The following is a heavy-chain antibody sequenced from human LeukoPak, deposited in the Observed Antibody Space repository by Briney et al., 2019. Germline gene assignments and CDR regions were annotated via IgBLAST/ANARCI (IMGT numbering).Heavy chain of an antibody. CDR3: ARDSLVVPAAMVHFDY. CDR1: GYTFTSYG. V-gene: IGHV1-18*01. CDR2: ISAYNGNT. D-gene: IGHD2-2*01. J-gene: IGHJ4*02. Sequence: GASVKVSCEASGYTFTSYGISWVRQAPGQGLEWMGWISAYNGNTNYAQKLQGRVTMTTDTSTSTAYMELRSLRSDDTAVYYCARDSLVVPAAMVHFDYWGQGTLVTVSS.